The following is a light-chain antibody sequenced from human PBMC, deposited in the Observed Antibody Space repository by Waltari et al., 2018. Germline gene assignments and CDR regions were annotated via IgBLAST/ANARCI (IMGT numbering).Light chain of an antibody. V-gene: IGKV1-39*01. J-gene: IGKJ2*01. CDR1: QNISAY. CDR2: ATS. Sequence: DIQMTQSPSSLSASVGDRVTISCRASQNISAYLNWYQQKPGKAPKLLIYATSSLQSGVPSRFSGSCSGAHFTLTINSLQPEDFATYYCQQSYTTPRTFGQGTNLEI. CDR3: QQSYTTPRT.